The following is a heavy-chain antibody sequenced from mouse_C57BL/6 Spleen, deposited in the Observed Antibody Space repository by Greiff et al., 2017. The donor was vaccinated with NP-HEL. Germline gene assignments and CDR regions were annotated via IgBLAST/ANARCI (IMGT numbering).Heavy chain of an antibody. CDR3: ARIYYYGSSPSMDY. CDR1: GYTFTDYY. D-gene: IGHD1-1*01. V-gene: IGHV1-76*01. J-gene: IGHJ4*01. Sequence: LVESGAELVRPGASVKLSCKASGYTFTDYYINWVKQRPGQGLEWIARIYPGSGNTYYNEKFKGKATLTAEKSSSTAYMQLSSLTSEDSAVYFCARIYYYGSSPSMDYWGQGTSVTVSS. CDR2: IYPGSGNT.